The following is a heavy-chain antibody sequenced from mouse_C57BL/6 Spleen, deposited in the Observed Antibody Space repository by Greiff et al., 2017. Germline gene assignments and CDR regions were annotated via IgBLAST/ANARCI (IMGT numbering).Heavy chain of an antibody. D-gene: IGHD1-1*02. CDR2: IHPNSGST. CDR3: ARYGSSSPRYFDV. Sequence: QVQLQQPGAELVKPGASVKLSCKASGYTFTSYWMHWVKQRPGQGLEWIGMIHPNSGSTNYNEKFKSKATLTVDKSSSTAYMQLSSLTSEDSAVYYCARYGSSSPRYFDVWGTGTTVTVSS. CDR1: GYTFTSYW. J-gene: IGHJ1*03. V-gene: IGHV1-64*01.